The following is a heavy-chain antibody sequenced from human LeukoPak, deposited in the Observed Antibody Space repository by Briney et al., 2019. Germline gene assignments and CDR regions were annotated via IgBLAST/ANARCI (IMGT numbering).Heavy chain of an antibody. CDR3: ARRDPSLFTFPYYDFWSGPDGFDY. D-gene: IGHD3-3*01. CDR2: INTNTGNP. J-gene: IGHJ4*02. CDR1: GYTFTSYA. V-gene: IGHV7-4-1*02. Sequence: ASVTVSCKASGYTFTSYAMNWVRQAPGQGLEWMGWINTNTGNPTYAQGFTGRFVFSLDTSVSTAYLQISSLKAEDTAVYYCARRDPSLFTFPYYDFWSGPDGFDYWGQGTLVTVSS.